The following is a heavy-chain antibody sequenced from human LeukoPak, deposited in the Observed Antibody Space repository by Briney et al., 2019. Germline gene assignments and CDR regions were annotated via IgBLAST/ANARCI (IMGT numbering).Heavy chain of an antibody. D-gene: IGHD1/OR15-1a*01. J-gene: IGHJ4*02. CDR3: ARKPIINNAWYYFDY. CDR1: GGSISSHY. CDR2: IYTSGST. Sequence: SETLPLTCTVSGGSISSHYWSWIRQPAGKGLEWIGRIYTSGSTNYNPSLKSRVTMPVDTSKNQFSLKLSSVTAADTAVYYCARKPIINNAWYYFDYWGQGTLVTVSS. V-gene: IGHV4-4*07.